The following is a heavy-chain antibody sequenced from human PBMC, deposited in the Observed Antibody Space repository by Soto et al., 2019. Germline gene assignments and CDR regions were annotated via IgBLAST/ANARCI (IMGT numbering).Heavy chain of an antibody. V-gene: IGHV3-21*01. J-gene: IGHJ4*02. CDR1: GFTFSSYS. D-gene: IGHD6-13*01. CDR3: ARAPIAAAGDFDY. CDR2: ISSSSSYI. Sequence: EVQLVESGGGLVKPGGSLRLSCAASGFTFSSYSMNWVRQAPGKGVEWVSSISSSSSYIYYADSVKGRFTISRDNAKNSLYLQMNSLRAEDTAVYYCARAPIAAAGDFDYWGQGTLVTVSS.